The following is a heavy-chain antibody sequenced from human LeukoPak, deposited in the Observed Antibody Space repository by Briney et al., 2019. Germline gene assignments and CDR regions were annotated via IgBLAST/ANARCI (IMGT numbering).Heavy chain of an antibody. V-gene: IGHV3-48*03. D-gene: IGHD5-12*01. J-gene: IGHJ4*02. CDR3: TTLGYHLDS. CDR1: GFDFGAYE. CDR2: FAGSDTTK. Sequence: GGSLRLSCAASGFDFGAYEMNWVCQAPGKGPEWVAYFAGSDTTKYYADSVRGRFTISRDNAKKSLYLQMNSLRAEDTALYYCTTLGYHLDSWGQGTLVTVSS.